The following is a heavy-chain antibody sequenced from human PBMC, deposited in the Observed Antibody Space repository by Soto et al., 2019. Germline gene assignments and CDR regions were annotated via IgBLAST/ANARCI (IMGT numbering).Heavy chain of an antibody. CDR3: AKEGDSSSWYQIYCFDY. J-gene: IGHJ4*02. CDR2: ISYDGSNK. Sequence: QVQLVESGGGVVQPGRSLRLSCAASGFTFSSYGMHWVRQAPGKGLEWVAVISYDGSNKYYADSVKGRFTISRDNSKNTLYLQMNSLRAEDTAVYYCAKEGDSSSWYQIYCFDYWGQGTLVTVSS. CDR1: GFTFSSYG. D-gene: IGHD6-13*01. V-gene: IGHV3-30*18.